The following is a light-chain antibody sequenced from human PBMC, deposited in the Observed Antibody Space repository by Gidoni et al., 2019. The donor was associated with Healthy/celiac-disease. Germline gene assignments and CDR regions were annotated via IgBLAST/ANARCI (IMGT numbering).Light chain of an antibody. CDR1: SSDVGNSNY. Sequence: QSALTQPASVSGSPAQSITISCTGTSSDVGNSNYVSWYQQHPGKAPKLMIYEVSNRPSGVSNRFSGSKSGNTASLTISGLQAEDEADYYCSSYTSSSTLIIFGGGTKLTVL. CDR2: EVS. CDR3: SSYTSSSTLII. V-gene: IGLV2-14*01. J-gene: IGLJ2*01.